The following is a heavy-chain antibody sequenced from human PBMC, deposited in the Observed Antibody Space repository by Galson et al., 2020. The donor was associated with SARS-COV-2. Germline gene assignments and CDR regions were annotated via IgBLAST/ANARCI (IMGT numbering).Heavy chain of an antibody. Sequence: SETLSLTCTVSGCSISSGGYYWSCLRQHPGKALEWIGYIYYSGKSSYNPSLKSLLTISVDTSKNQFSLKLRSVSAADTAVYYVARTQVVRGWYDAFDIWGQGTMVTVSS. J-gene: IGHJ3*02. CDR2: IYYSGKS. CDR3: ARTQVVRGWYDAFDI. D-gene: IGHD6-19*01. CDR1: GCSISSGGYY. V-gene: IGHV4-31*01.